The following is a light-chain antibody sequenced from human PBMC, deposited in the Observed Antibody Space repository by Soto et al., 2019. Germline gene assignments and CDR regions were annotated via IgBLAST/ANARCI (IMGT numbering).Light chain of an antibody. CDR1: SSNIGAGYD. CDR3: QSSDSSLSGSV. CDR2: GNS. V-gene: IGLV1-40*01. Sequence: QSVLTQPPSVSGAPGQRVTISCTGSSSNIGAGYDVHWYQQLPGTAPKLLIYGNSTRPSGVPDRFSGSKSGTSASLAITGLQAEDEADYYCQSSDSSLSGSVFGGGTKLTVL. J-gene: IGLJ2*01.